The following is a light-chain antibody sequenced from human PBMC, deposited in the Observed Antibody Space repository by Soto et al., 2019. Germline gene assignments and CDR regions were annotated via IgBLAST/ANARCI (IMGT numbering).Light chain of an antibody. V-gene: IGKV3-15*01. Sequence: EIVMTQSPATLSVSPGERATISCRASQGVSSNLAWYQQKPGQAPRLLIYGASTRATGISARFSGSGSGTEFTLTISSLQSEDFAVYYCQQYNNWPLTFGGGTKVEIK. J-gene: IGKJ4*01. CDR1: QGVSSN. CDR3: QQYNNWPLT. CDR2: GAS.